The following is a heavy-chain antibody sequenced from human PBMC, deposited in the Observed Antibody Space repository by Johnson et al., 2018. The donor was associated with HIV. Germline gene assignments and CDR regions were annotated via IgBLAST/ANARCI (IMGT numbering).Heavy chain of an antibody. CDR3: AKDQHGPLVPTVMRDDAFDI. Sequence: QVQLVESGGGLVKPGGSLRLSCAASGFTFSSYAMHWVRQAPGKGLEWVAFIWHDGRDVYYADSVKGRFTVSRDNSKNAVYLQMNSLGAGDTAVYYCAKDQHGPLVPTVMRDDAFDIWGQGTMVTVSS. CDR1: GFTFSSYA. J-gene: IGHJ3*02. D-gene: IGHD5-12*01. CDR2: IWHDGRDV. V-gene: IGHV3-33*03.